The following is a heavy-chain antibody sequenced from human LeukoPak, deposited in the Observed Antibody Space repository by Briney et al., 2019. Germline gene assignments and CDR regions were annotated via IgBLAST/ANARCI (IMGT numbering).Heavy chain of an antibody. Sequence: GGSLRLSCAASGFTFSSYWMHWVHQAPGKGLVWVSRINSDGSSTSYANSVKGRFTISRDNAKNTLYLQMNSLRAEDTAVYSCARDPYSSRRAGSYFDYWGQGTLVTVSS. CDR1: GFTFSSYW. D-gene: IGHD6-13*01. CDR3: ARDPYSSRRAGSYFDY. CDR2: INSDGSST. V-gene: IGHV3-74*01. J-gene: IGHJ4*02.